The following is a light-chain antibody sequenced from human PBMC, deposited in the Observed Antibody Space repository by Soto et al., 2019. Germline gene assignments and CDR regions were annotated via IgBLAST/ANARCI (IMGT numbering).Light chain of an antibody. CDR2: STS. J-gene: IGLJ3*02. V-gene: IGLV7-43*01. Sequence: QAVVTQEPSLTVSPGGTVTLSCASSTGAVTSGYYPNWFQQKPGQAPRALIYSTSNQHSWTPARFSGSLLGGKAALTLSGSQPEDEAEYYCLLYYGGARVFGGGTKVTVL. CDR3: LLYYGGARV. CDR1: TGAVTSGYY.